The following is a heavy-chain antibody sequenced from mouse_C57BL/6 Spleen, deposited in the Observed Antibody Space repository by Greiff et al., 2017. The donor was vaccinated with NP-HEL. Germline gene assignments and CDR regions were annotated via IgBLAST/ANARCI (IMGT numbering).Heavy chain of an antibody. D-gene: IGHD1-1*01. CDR1: GYSFTDYN. V-gene: IGHV1-39*01. CDR2: INPNYGTT. Sequence: VQLKESGPELVKPGASVKISCKASGYSFTDYNMNWVKQSNGKSLEWIGVINPNYGTTSYNQKFKGKATLTVDQSSSTAYMQLNSLTSEDSAVYYCARSGYYYGRDAMDYWGQGTSVTVSS. CDR3: ARSGYYYGRDAMDY. J-gene: IGHJ4*01.